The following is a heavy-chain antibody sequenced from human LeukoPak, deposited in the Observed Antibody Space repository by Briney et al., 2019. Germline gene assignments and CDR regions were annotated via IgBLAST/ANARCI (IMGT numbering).Heavy chain of an antibody. D-gene: IGHD3-16*01. Sequence: ASVKVSCKASGGTFSSYAISWVRQAPGQGLEWMGGIIPIFGTANYAQKFQGRVTITTDESTSTAYMELSSLRSEDTAVYYCWGGLPPPYYYYYRAVWGKGTPVTVS. J-gene: IGHJ6*03. CDR2: IIPIFGTA. CDR3: WGGLPPPYYYYYRAV. CDR1: GGTFSSYA. V-gene: IGHV1-69*05.